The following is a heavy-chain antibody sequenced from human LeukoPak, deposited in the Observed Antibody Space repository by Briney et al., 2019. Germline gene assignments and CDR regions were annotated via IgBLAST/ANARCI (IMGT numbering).Heavy chain of an antibody. D-gene: IGHD6-19*01. CDR1: GGSFSGYY. CDR3: ARESTTVAGTFDY. V-gene: IGHV4-34*01. CDR2: VNHSGST. J-gene: IGHJ4*02. Sequence: PSETLSLTCAVYGGSFSGYYWSWIRQPPGKGLEWMGEVNHSGSTNYNPSLKSRVTISVDTSKNQFSLKLSPVTAADTAMYYCARESTTVAGTFDYWGQGTLVTVSS.